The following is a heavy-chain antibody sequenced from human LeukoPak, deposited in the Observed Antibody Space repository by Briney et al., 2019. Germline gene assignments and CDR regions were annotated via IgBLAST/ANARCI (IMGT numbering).Heavy chain of an antibody. CDR2: IWSNGGNK. CDR3: ARDWAVG. D-gene: IGHD3-10*01. CDR1: GFSFSTYG. Sequence: PGGSLPLSCAASGFSFSTYGMHWVRQAPGKGLEWVAAIWSNGGNKNYADSVKGRFTISRDNSKNTLYLQMNSLRTEDTAVYYCARDWAVGWGQTTVVSSSS. J-gene: IGHJ4*02. V-gene: IGHV3-33*01.